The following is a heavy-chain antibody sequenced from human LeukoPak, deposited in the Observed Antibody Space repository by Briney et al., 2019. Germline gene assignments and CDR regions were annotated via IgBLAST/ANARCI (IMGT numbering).Heavy chain of an antibody. J-gene: IGHJ2*01. D-gene: IGHD1-14*01. CDR2: SNDSGSTM. CDR1: GFTFSSHE. Sequence: GRSLRLSCAASGFTFSSHEMNWVRQAPGKGLEWVSYSNDSGSTMYYADSVKGRFTISRDNAKNSLYLQMNSLRVEDTAVYYCARDPLRVAGTGRYFDLWGRGTLVTVSS. CDR3: ARDPLRVAGTGRYFDL. V-gene: IGHV3-48*03.